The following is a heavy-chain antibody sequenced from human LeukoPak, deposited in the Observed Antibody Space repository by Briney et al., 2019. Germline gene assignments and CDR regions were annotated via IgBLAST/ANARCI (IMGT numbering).Heavy chain of an antibody. D-gene: IGHD1-20*01. V-gene: IGHV1-69*04. CDR3: ARAVTGKSIYYYYGMDL. CDR1: GGTFSSYA. CDR2: IIPILGIA. J-gene: IGHJ6*02. Sequence: GASVKVSCKASGGTFSSYAISWVRQAPGQGLEWMGRIIPILGIANYAQKFQGRVTITADKSTSTAYMELSSLRSEDTAVYYCARAVTGKSIYYYYGMDLWGQGTTVTVSS.